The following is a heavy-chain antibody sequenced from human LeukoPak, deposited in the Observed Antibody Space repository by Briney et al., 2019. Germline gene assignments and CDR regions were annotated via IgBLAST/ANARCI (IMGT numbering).Heavy chain of an antibody. J-gene: IGHJ5*02. Sequence: PGGSLRLSCTASGFTFSSYSMNWVRQAPGKGLEWVSSISTSSSYTYYADSVKGRFTISRDNARNSLYLQMNTLRAEDTAVYSCARGADGVSSNSRGWFDPWGQGTLVTVSS. CDR3: ARGADGVSSNSRGWFDP. CDR2: ISTSSSYT. CDR1: GFTFSSYS. D-gene: IGHD2-15*01. V-gene: IGHV3-21*01.